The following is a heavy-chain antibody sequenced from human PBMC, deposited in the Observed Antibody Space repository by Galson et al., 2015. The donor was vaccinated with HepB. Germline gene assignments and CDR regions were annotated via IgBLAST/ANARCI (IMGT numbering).Heavy chain of an antibody. D-gene: IGHD5-12*01. J-gene: IGHJ6*02. Sequence: CAISGDSVSTHSAAWNWIRQSPSRGLEWLGRTYYRSTWFNDYAVSVKSRITINPDTSKNQFFLQLNSVTPEDTAVYYCARGRGYEVSSPHGMDVWGQGTSVTVSS. CDR1: GDSVSTHSAA. CDR3: ARGRGYEVSSPHGMDV. V-gene: IGHV6-1*01. CDR2: TYYRSTWFN.